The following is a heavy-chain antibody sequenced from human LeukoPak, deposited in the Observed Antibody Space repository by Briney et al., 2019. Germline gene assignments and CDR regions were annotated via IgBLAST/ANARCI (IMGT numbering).Heavy chain of an antibody. CDR2: INPNSGGT. D-gene: IGHD3-22*01. Sequence: GAPVKVSCKASGYTFTGYYMHWVRQAPGQGLEWMGRINPNSGGTNYAQKFQGRVTMTRDTSISTAYMELSRLRSDDTAVYYCATDSPRITMIVVVPPDYWGQGTLLTVSS. V-gene: IGHV1-2*06. J-gene: IGHJ4*02. CDR3: ATDSPRITMIVVVPPDY. CDR1: GYTFTGYY.